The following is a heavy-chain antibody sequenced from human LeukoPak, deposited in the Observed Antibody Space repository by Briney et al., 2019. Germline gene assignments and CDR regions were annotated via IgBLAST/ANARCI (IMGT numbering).Heavy chain of an antibody. CDR1: GGSIRSGGYY. CDR2: INHSGST. J-gene: IGHJ4*02. Sequence: SQTLSLTCTVSGGSIRSGGYYWSWIRQPPGKGLEWIGEINHSGSTNYNPSLKSRVTISVDTSKNQFSLKLSSVTAADTAVYYCARGYSYGYNWGQGTLVTVSS. CDR3: ARGYSYGYN. V-gene: IGHV4-34*01. D-gene: IGHD5-18*01.